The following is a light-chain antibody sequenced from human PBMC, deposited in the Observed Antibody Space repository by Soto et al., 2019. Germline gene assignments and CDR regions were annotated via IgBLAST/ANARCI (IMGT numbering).Light chain of an antibody. Sequence: QSALTQPASVSGSPGQSIAISCTGTSSDVGGYNYVSWYQQHPGKAPKLMIYDVSNRPSGVSNRFSGSKSGNTASLTISGLQAEDEAEYYCSAYTSSSTYAFGTGTKVTVL. CDR2: DVS. J-gene: IGLJ1*01. CDR3: SAYTSSSTYA. V-gene: IGLV2-14*03. CDR1: SSDVGGYNY.